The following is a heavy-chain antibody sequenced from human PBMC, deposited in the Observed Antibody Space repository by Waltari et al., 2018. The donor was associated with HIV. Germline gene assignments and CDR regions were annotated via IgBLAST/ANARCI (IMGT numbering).Heavy chain of an antibody. V-gene: IGHV3-72*01. CDR2: IRNKASSDTT. CDR1: CLAFRASH. D-gene: IGHD1-1*01. J-gene: IGHJ4*02. Sequence: EMQLVESGGGLVQPGGSLRLSCTASCLAFRASHMDWVSHAPGNGLEWGGRIRNKASSDTTEYAAAGEGRFSISRDDSRNSLYLQMNSLKTEDTAVYYCTTSAIGNIFDNWGQGTLVTVSS. CDR3: TTSAIGNIFDN.